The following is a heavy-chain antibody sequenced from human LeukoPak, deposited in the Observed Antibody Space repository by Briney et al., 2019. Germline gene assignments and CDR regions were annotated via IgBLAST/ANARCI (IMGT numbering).Heavy chain of an antibody. CDR2: ISAYNGNT. CDR3: ARDTYCSSTSCRFTQVQH. D-gene: IGHD2-2*01. Sequence: ASVKVSCKASGYTFTSYGISWVRQAPGQGLEWMGWISAYNGNTNYAQKLQGRVTMTTDTSTSTACMELRSLRSDDTAVCYCARDTYCSSTSCRFTQVQHWGQGTLVTVSS. V-gene: IGHV1-18*04. CDR1: GYTFTSYG. J-gene: IGHJ1*01.